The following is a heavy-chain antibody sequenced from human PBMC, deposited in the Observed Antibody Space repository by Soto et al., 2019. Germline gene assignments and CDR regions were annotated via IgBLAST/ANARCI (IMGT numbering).Heavy chain of an antibody. J-gene: IGHJ6*02. CDR1: GYTFTGYY. Sequence: ASVKVSCKASGYTFTGYYMHWVRQAPGQGLEWMGWINPNSGGTNYAQKFQGRVTMTRDTSISTAYMELSRLRSDDTAVYYCARDGRLWFGELFGAMDVWGQGTTLTVS. CDR3: ARDGRLWFGELFGAMDV. V-gene: IGHV1-2*02. D-gene: IGHD3-10*01. CDR2: INPNSGGT.